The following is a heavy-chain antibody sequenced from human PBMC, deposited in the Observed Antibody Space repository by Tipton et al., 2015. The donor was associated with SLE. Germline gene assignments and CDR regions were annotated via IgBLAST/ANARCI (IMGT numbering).Heavy chain of an antibody. Sequence: TLSLTCAVYGGSFSGYYWSWIRQPPGKGLEWIGEINHSGSTNYNPSLKSRVTISVDTSKNQFSLKLNSVTPEDTAVYYCARGAGTVDYWGQGTLVTVSS. CDR1: GGSFSGYY. CDR3: ARGAGTVDY. V-gene: IGHV4-34*01. J-gene: IGHJ4*02. CDR2: INHSGST.